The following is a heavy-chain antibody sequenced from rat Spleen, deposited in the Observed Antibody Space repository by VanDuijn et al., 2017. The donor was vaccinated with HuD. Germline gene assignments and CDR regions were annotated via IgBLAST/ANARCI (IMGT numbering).Heavy chain of an antibody. Sequence: QVQLKESGPGLMQPSETLSLTCTVSGFSLTSNGVGWVRQPLGKGLVWMGTIWAGGSTNYNSAVQSRLSISRDTSKSQVFLKMNSLQPEDTGTYYCARRVYGGLFDYWGQGVMVTVSS. CDR3: ARRVYGGLFDY. CDR1: GFSLTSNG. J-gene: IGHJ2*01. D-gene: IGHD1-11*01. CDR2: IWAGGST. V-gene: IGHV2-72*01.